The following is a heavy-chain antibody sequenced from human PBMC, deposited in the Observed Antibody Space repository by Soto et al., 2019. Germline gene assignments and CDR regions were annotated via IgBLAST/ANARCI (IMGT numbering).Heavy chain of an antibody. J-gene: IGHJ4*02. CDR3: AREVEVHTPVFGF. V-gene: IGHV1-69*01. D-gene: IGHD2-2*01. CDR2: ISPMFGKA. Sequence: QVQLVQSGVEVKRPGSSVKVSCKASGGTFNNYAINWVRQAPGQGLEWMGDISPMFGKANYAQKFQGRVKITADDSTATAYLELSSLRSEDTALYYCAREVEVHTPVFGFWGQGSLVTVSS. CDR1: GGTFNNYA.